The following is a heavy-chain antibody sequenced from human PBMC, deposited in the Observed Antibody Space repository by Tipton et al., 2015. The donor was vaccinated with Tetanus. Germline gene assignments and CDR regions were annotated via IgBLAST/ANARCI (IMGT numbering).Heavy chain of an antibody. D-gene: IGHD1-26*01. CDR2: IYSSGST. CDR1: GGSISGGRYY. CDR3: ARDQARGARGWNYFDY. Sequence: TLSLTCTVSGGSISGGRYYWSWIRQRPGKGLEWIGDIYSSGSTYSDPSLKGRVTISVDTSKNQFSLRLNSATAADTAVYYCARDQARGARGWNYFDYWGQGTLVTVSS. V-gene: IGHV4-31*03. J-gene: IGHJ4*02.